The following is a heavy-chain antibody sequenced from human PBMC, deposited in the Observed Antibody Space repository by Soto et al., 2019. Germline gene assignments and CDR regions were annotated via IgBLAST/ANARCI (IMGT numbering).Heavy chain of an antibody. CDR3: ARDLDSPLSGVMDV. CDR2: ISSSSSYI. Sequence: GGSLRLSCAASGFTFSSYSMNWVRQAPGKGLEWVSSISSSSSYIYYADSVKGRFTISRDNAKNSLYLQMNSLKAEDTAVYYCARDLDSPLSGVMDVWGQGTTVTVSS. J-gene: IGHJ6*02. V-gene: IGHV3-21*01. CDR1: GFTFSSYS. D-gene: IGHD2-8*01.